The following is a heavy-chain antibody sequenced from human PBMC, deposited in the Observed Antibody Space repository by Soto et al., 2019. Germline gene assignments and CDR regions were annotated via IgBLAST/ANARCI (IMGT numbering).Heavy chain of an antibody. J-gene: IGHJ5*02. Sequence: PSETLSLTCTVSGGSISSSSYYWGWIRQPPGKGLEWIGSIYYSGSTYYNPSLKSRVTISVDTSKNQFSLKLSSVTAADTAVYYCARHNYDFWSGYYVNNWFAPWGQGTLVTVSS. CDR1: GGSISSSSYY. CDR3: ARHNYDFWSGYYVNNWFAP. CDR2: IYYSGST. D-gene: IGHD3-3*01. V-gene: IGHV4-39*01.